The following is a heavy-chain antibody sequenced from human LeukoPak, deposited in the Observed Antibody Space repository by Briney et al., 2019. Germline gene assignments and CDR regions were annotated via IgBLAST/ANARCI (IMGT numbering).Heavy chain of an antibody. D-gene: IGHD6-19*01. J-gene: IGHJ6*03. CDR3: ARGDSSGWYSYYYYYMDV. Sequence: PSETLSLTCAVYGGSFSGYYWSWIRQPPGKGLEWIGEINHSGSTNYNPSLKSRVTISVDTSKNQFSLKLSSVTAADTAVYYCARGDSSGWYSYYYYYMDVWGKGTTVTVSS. CDR2: INHSGST. V-gene: IGHV4-34*01. CDR1: GGSFSGYY.